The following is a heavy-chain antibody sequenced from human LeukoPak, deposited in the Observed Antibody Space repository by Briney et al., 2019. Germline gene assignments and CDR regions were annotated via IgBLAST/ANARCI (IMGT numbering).Heavy chain of an antibody. CDR1: GGSFSGYY. CDR2: INHSGST. CDR3: ARRGYDYVWGSYQYYFDY. Sequence: PSETLSLTCAVYGGSFSGYYWSWIRQPPGKGLEWMGEINHSGSTNYNPSLKSRVTISVDTSKNQFSLKLSSVTAADTAVYYCARRGYDYVWGSYQYYFDYWGQGTLVTVSS. D-gene: IGHD3-16*02. V-gene: IGHV4-34*01. J-gene: IGHJ4*02.